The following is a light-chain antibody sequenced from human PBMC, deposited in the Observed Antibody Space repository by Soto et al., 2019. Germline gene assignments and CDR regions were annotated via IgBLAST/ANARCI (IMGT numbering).Light chain of an antibody. CDR2: GAS. J-gene: IGKJ4*01. CDR1: QSVSNNY. CDR3: QQYGSSPPVT. V-gene: IGKV3-20*01. Sequence: EIVLTQSPGTLSLSPGERATLSCRASQSVSNNYLAWYQQNPGQAPRLLIYGASSRATGIQDRFSGSGSGTDFTLTISRLEPEDFAVYYCQQYGSSPPVTFGGVTKVEIK.